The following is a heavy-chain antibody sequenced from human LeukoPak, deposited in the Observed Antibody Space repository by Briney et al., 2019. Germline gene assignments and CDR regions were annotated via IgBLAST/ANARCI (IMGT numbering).Heavy chain of an antibody. J-gene: IGHJ3*02. CDR3: ARDRLYFLRSTSPYPLDI. CDR1: GGTFSSYA. CDR2: IIPIFGTA. Sequence: GASVKVSCKASGGTFSSYAISWVRQAPGQGLEWMGGIIPIFGTANYAQKFQGRVTITADESTSTAYMELSSLRSEDTAVYYCARDRLYFLRSTSPYPLDIWGQGTMVTVSS. D-gene: IGHD2-15*01. V-gene: IGHV1-69*13.